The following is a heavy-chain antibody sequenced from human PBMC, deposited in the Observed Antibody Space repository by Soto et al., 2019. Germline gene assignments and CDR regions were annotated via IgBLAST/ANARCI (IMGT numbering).Heavy chain of an antibody. Sequence: ASVKVSCKASGYTFTGYYMHWVRQAPGQGLEWMGWINPNSGGTNYAQKFQGRVTMTRDTSISTAYMELSRLRSDDTAVYYCARGSIRILNRSPWGMDVWGQGTTVTVS. J-gene: IGHJ6*02. V-gene: IGHV1-2*02. D-gene: IGHD2-15*01. CDR1: GYTFTGYY. CDR3: ARGSIRILNRSPWGMDV. CDR2: INPNSGGT.